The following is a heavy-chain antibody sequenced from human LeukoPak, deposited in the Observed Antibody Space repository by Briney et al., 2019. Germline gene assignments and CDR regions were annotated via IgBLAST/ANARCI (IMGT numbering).Heavy chain of an antibody. CDR3: ARDLRTRPPIYCSGGSCAATGFDY. D-gene: IGHD2-15*01. CDR1: GGSISSYY. Sequence: PSETLSLTCTVSGGSISSYYWSWIRQPPRKGLEWIADIYYSGSTNYNPSLKSRVTISVDPSKNQFSLKLSSVTAADTAVYYCARDLRTRPPIYCSGGSCAATGFDYWGQGTLVTVSS. J-gene: IGHJ4*02. V-gene: IGHV4-59*01. CDR2: IYYSGST.